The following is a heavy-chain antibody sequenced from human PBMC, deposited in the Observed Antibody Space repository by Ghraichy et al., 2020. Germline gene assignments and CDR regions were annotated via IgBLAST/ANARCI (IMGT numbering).Heavy chain of an antibody. CDR3: ARGSRVVRFYYYDGMDV. CDR1: RSELHTYK. J-gene: IGHJ6*04. CDR2: ITSSSRTI. Sequence: GGSLRLSYVRARSELHTYKMQSLGSSPCKVLEWETYITSSSRTIFYADSVKGRFTISRDNAQNSLYLQMNSLRDEDTAIYYCARGSRVVRFYYYDGMDVWGIGTKVNVS. V-gene: IGHV3-48*02. D-gene: IGHD4-23*01.